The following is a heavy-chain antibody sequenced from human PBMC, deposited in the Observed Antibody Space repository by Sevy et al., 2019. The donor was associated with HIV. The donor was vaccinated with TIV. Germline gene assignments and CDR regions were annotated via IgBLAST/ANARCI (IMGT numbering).Heavy chain of an antibody. D-gene: IGHD1-20*01. CDR2: ISSTSSSI. CDR1: GFTVSSYD. CDR3: AREYNWNSYYGMDV. J-gene: IGHJ6*02. V-gene: IGHV3-48*01. Sequence: GGSLRLSCAASGFTVSSYDMNWVRQAPGMGLEWVSFISSTSSSIYYADSVKGRFTISRDKAKNSMYLQMNSLRVGDTAVYYCAREYNWNSYYGMDVWGQGTTVTVSS.